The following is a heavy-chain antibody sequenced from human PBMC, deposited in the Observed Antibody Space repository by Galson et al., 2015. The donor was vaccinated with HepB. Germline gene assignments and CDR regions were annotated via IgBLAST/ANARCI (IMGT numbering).Heavy chain of an antibody. CDR2: INHSGST. V-gene: IGHV4-34*01. CDR1: GGSFSGYY. CDR3: ANLVLPGDYMDV. D-gene: IGHD2-2*01. J-gene: IGHJ6*03. Sequence: SETLSLTCAVYGGSFSGYYWSWIRQPPGKGLEWIGEINHSGSTDYTPSLKSRVTISLDMSKNQFSLKLSSVTAADTAVYYCANLVLPGDYMDVWGKGTTVTVSS.